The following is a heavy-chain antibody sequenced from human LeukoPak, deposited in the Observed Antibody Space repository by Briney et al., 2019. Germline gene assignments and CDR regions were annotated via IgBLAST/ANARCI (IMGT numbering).Heavy chain of an antibody. J-gene: IGHJ6*03. Sequence: PPETLSLTCTVSGGSISSRSYYWRWLRQPPGTGLEWFGSIYHSGSTYYNPSLKSRVTISVDTSKKQFSLRLNSVTAADTAVYYCARLADYYYYMDVWGKGTTVTGSS. CDR2: IYHSGST. V-gene: IGHV4-39*07. D-gene: IGHD6-25*01. CDR1: GGSISSRSYY. CDR3: ARLADYYYYMDV.